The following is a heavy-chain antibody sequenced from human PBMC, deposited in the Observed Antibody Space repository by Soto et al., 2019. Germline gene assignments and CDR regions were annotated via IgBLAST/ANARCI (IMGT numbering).Heavy chain of an antibody. Sequence: ASVKVSCKASGYTFTGYYMHWVRQAPGQGLEWMGWINPNSGGTNYAQKFQGRVTMTRDTSISTAYMELSRLRSDDTAVYYCAREWEVIRRLAHDGFDFWGQGTMVTVSS. CDR2: INPNSGGT. V-gene: IGHV1-2*02. CDR1: GYTFTGYY. CDR3: AREWEVIRRLAHDGFDF. J-gene: IGHJ3*01. D-gene: IGHD3-3*01.